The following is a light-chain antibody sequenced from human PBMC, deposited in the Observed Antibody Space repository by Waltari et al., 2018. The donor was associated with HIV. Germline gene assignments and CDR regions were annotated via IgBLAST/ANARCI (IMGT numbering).Light chain of an antibody. V-gene: IGLV1-47*01. CDR3: ATWDDSLNGVL. CDR2: RDT. CDR1: SSNIGSNS. J-gene: IGLJ2*01. Sequence: SVLTQPPSASGTPGQKVTISCSGSSSNIGSNSVFWYQQLPGAAPKLLIYRDTRRPSGVPGRFSGSKSGTSASLAISGLRSEDEAVYSCATWDDSLNGVLFGGGTNLNVL.